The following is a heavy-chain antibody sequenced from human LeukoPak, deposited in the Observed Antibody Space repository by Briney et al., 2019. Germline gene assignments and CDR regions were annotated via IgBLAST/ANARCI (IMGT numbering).Heavy chain of an antibody. CDR1: GFTFSSYS. V-gene: IGHV3-21*01. D-gene: IGHD2-15*01. Sequence: KAGGSLRLSCAASGFTFSSYSMNWVRQAPGKGLEWVSSISSSSSSIYYAVSVKGRFTISRDNAKNSLYLQMNSLRAEDTAVYYCATANPPGISFFDYWGQGTLVTASS. CDR2: ISSSSSSI. J-gene: IGHJ4*02. CDR3: ATANPPGISFFDY.